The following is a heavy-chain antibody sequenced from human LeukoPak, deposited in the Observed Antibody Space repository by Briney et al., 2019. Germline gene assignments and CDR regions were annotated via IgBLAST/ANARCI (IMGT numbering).Heavy chain of an antibody. D-gene: IGHD6-19*01. CDR2: INHSGST. Sequence: SETLSLTCAVYGGSFSGYYWSWIRQPPGKGLEWIGEINHSGSTNYNPSLKSRVTISVDTSKNQFSLKLSSVTAADTAVYYCARGRSSGWYSPYFDYWGQGTLVTVSS. CDR3: ARGRSSGWYSPYFDY. CDR1: GGSFSGYY. J-gene: IGHJ4*02. V-gene: IGHV4-34*01.